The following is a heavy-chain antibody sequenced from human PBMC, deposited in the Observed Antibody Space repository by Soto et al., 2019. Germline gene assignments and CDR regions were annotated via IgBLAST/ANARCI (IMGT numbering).Heavy chain of an antibody. D-gene: IGHD2-21*02. CDR2: MNPNSGDT. Sequence: QVQLVQSGAEVKRPGASVKVSCKASGYTFTNFDLNWVRQAPGQGLEWMGWMNPNSGDTGYAHKFQGRVTMTRDTSINTAYMELSSLKSEDTAVYFCARPGATFWGGDCYSDYWGQGTLVIVSS. CDR3: ARPGATFWGGDCYSDY. CDR1: GYTFTNFD. V-gene: IGHV1-8*02. J-gene: IGHJ4*02.